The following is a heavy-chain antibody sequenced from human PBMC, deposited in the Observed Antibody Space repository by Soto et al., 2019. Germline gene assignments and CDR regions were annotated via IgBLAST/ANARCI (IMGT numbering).Heavy chain of an antibody. CDR1: GFIVSSNY. D-gene: IGHD3-22*01. CDR2: LYSDGRT. Sequence: VQLVESGGGLIQPGGSLRLSCAASGFIVSSNYMTWVRQAPGKGLEWVSVLYSDGRTAYADSAKGRFTISRDISKNTVYLQMNSLRAEDTAVYYCARESSDSSGYYQIDYWGQGTLVTVSS. J-gene: IGHJ4*02. V-gene: IGHV3-53*01. CDR3: ARESSDSSGYYQIDY.